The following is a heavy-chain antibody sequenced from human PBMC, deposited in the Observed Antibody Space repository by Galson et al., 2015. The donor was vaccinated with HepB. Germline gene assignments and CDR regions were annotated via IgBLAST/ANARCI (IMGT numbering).Heavy chain of an antibody. V-gene: IGHV1-18*04. Sequence: SVKVSCKASGYTFTTFGFSWVRQAPGQGLEWMGWISAYNNNTIYAQKLQGRVTMTTSTSTTTAYMELRSLRSDDTAVYYCARDVRDYGDHAFDIWGQGTMVTVSS. CDR2: ISAYNNNT. CDR1: GYTFTTFG. D-gene: IGHD4-17*01. CDR3: ARDVRDYGDHAFDI. J-gene: IGHJ3*02.